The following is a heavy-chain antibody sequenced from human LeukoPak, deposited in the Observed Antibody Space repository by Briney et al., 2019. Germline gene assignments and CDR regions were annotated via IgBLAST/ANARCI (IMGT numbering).Heavy chain of an antibody. CDR3: ARDPALGYCSSTSCYFSLEGINDY. V-gene: IGHV1-2*02. CDR2: INPNSGGT. Sequence: GASVKVSCKASGYTFTGYYMHWVRQAPGQGLEWMGWINPNSGGTNYAQKFQGRVTMTRDTSISTAYMELSRLRSDDTAVYYCARDPALGYCSSTSCYFSLEGINDYWGQGTLVTVSS. CDR1: GYTFTGYY. J-gene: IGHJ4*02. D-gene: IGHD2-2*01.